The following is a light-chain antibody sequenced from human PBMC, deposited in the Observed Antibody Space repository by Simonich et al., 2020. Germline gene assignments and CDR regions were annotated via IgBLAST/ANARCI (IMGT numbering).Light chain of an antibody. J-gene: IGLJ3*02. CDR3: SSYTSSSWV. V-gene: IGLV2-14*01. Sequence: QSALTQPRSVSGSPGQSVTISCTGTSSDVGGYNYVSWYQQHPGKAPKLMIYDVSKRPSGVSNRFAGSKSANTASLTISGLHAEDEADYYCSSYTSSSWVFGGGTKLTVL. CDR2: DVS. CDR1: SSDVGGYNY.